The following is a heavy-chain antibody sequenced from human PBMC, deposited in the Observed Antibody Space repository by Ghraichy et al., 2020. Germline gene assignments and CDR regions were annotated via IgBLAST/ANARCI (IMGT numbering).Heavy chain of an antibody. Sequence: SETLSLTCAVYVGSFSGHYWTWIRQPPGKGLEWIGEINHGGSTNYNPSLKSRVTISVDTSKNQFSLKLTSVTAADTAVYYCARDHDHGDPTVLRDYGVDVWGQGTTVTVSS. CDR1: VGSFSGHY. CDR2: INHGGST. CDR3: ARDHDHGDPTVLRDYGVDV. V-gene: IGHV4-34*01. J-gene: IGHJ6*02. D-gene: IGHD4-17*01.